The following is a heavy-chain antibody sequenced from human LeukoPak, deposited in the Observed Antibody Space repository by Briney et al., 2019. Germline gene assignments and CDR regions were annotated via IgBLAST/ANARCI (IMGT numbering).Heavy chain of an antibody. CDR3: ARREPGQGKYYFDY. V-gene: IGHV3-23*01. D-gene: IGHD1-14*01. CDR2: ISGSGGST. J-gene: IGHJ4*02. Sequence: GGSLRLSCAASGFTFSSYAMSWVRQAPGKGLEWVSAISGSGGSTYYADSVKGRFTISRDNSKNTLYLQMNSLKASDTAMYFCARREPGQGKYYFDYWGQGTLVTVSS. CDR1: GFTFSSYA.